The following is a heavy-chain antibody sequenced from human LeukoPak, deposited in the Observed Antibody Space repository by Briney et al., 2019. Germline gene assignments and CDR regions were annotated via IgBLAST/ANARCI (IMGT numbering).Heavy chain of an antibody. J-gene: IGHJ6*02. CDR1: GGSISSYY. V-gene: IGHV4-59*08. Sequence: PSETLSLTGTVAGGSISSYYWSWIRQPPGRGLGWVGYIYYSGSTNYHPSLKSRVTISVDTSKNQFSLKLSSVPAADTAVYYCARQRGSSSSDSMAVWGQGNTVTVSS. CDR3: ARQRGSSSSDSMAV. D-gene: IGHD6-6*01. CDR2: IYYSGST.